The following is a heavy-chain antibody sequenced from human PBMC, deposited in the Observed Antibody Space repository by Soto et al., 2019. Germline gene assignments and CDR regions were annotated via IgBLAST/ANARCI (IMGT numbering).Heavy chain of an antibody. CDR1: GYTFTSYA. J-gene: IGHJ5*02. CDR3: ARSWGYCSGGSCYNWFDP. CDR2: INAGNGNT. Sequence: GASVKVSCKASGYTFTSYAMHWVRQAPGQRLEWMGWINAGNGNTKYSQKFQGRVTITRDTSASTAYMELSSLRSEDTAVYYCARSWGYCSGGSCYNWFDPWGQGTPVTVSS. V-gene: IGHV1-3*01. D-gene: IGHD2-15*01.